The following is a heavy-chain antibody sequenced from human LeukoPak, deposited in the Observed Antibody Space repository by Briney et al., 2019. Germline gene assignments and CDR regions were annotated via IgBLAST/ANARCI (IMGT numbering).Heavy chain of an antibody. V-gene: IGHV3-48*03. D-gene: IGHD5-24*01. J-gene: IGHJ4*02. CDR3: VSGLVEMAAIGDY. CDR1: GFTFSSYE. Sequence: GGSLRLSCAASGFTFSSYEMNWVRQAPGKGLEWVSYISSSGSTIYYADSVKGRFTISRDNAKNSLYLQMNSLRAEDTAVYYCVSGLVEMAAIGDYWGQGTLVTVSS. CDR2: ISSSGSTI.